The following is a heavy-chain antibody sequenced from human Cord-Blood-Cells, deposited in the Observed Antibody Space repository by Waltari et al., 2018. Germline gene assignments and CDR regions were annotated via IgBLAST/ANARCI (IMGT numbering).Heavy chain of an antibody. J-gene: IGHJ4*02. CDR3: AKGAYRGSYYKVDY. CDR2: ISGSGGST. CDR1: GFTFSSYA. D-gene: IGHD3-10*01. V-gene: IGHV3-23*01. Sequence: EVQLLESGGGLVQPGGSLRLSCAASGFTFSSYAMSWVPPAPGKGLEWVSAISGSGGSTYYADSVKGRFTISRDNSKNTLYLQMNSLRAEDTAVYYCAKGAYRGSYYKVDYWGQGTLVTVSS.